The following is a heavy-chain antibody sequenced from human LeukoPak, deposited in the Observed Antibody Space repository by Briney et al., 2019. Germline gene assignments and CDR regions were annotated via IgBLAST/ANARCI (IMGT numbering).Heavy chain of an antibody. CDR1: GGTLSSYA. D-gene: IGHD2-2*02. CDR3: ARDLEGYCSSTSCYRGIDWFDP. Sequence: ASVKVSCKASGGTLSSYAISWVRQAPGQGLEWMGGIIPIFGTANYAQKFQGRVTITADESTSTAYMELSSLRSEDTAVYYCARDLEGYCSSTSCYRGIDWFDPWGQGTLVTVSS. CDR2: IIPIFGTA. V-gene: IGHV1-69*13. J-gene: IGHJ5*02.